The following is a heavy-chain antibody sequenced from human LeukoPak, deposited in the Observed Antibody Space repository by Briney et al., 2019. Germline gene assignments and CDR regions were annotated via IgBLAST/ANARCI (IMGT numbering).Heavy chain of an antibody. V-gene: IGHV4-61*02. Sequence: SETLSLTCTVSGGSISSGSYYWSWIRQPAGKGLEWIGRIYTSGSTDYNPSLKSRVTMSIDTSKNQFSLNLISVTAADTAVYYCARDSGTTGEVKSDPWGQGTLVTVSS. CDR2: IYTSGST. D-gene: IGHD3-10*01. CDR1: GGSISSGSYY. CDR3: ARDSGTTGEVKSDP. J-gene: IGHJ5*02.